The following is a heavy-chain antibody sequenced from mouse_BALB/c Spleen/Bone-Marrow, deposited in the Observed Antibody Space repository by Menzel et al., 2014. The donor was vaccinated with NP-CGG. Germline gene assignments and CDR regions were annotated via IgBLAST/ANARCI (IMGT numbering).Heavy chain of an antibody. CDR3: AICYGYDEFAY. J-gene: IGHJ3*01. D-gene: IGHD2-2*01. CDR1: GYTFTSSY. Sequence: QVQLQQSAPELVKPGASVKMCCKASGYTFTSSYIHWVQQRPGQGLEWIGRIYPGDGSTKYNEKFKGKTTLTADKSSSTAYMLLSILTSEDSAIYFCAICYGYDEFAYWGQGTLVTVSA. V-gene: IGHV1S56*01. CDR2: IYPGDGST.